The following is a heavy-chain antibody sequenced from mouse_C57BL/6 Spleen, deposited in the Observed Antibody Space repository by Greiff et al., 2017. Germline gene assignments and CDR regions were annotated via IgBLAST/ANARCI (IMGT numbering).Heavy chain of an antibody. CDR2: IYPGSGTT. CDR3: AGRIYYGYDAYFDY. V-gene: IGHV1-66*01. Sequence: QVQLQQSGPELVKPGASVKISCKASGYSFTSYYLHWVKQRPGQGLEWIGWIYPGSGTTKYHEKFKGKATLTAAPSSSTAYMQLSSLTSEDSAVYYCAGRIYYGYDAYFDYWGQGTTLTVSS. J-gene: IGHJ2*01. D-gene: IGHD2-2*01. CDR1: GYSFTSYY.